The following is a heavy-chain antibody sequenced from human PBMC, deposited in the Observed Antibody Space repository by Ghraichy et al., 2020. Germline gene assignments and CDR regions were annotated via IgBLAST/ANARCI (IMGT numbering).Heavy chain of an antibody. J-gene: IGHJ6*02. CDR2: IHYSGNT. V-gene: IGHV4-59*01. CDR3: ARIRTQLFADV. D-gene: IGHD2-2*01. Sequence: SETLSLTCTVSGGSISTYYWSWIRQPPGKGLEWIGYIHYSGNTNHNPSLESRVTISVDTSKNQFSLKLSSVTAADTAVYYCARIRTQLFADVWGQGTTVTVSS. CDR1: GGSISTYY.